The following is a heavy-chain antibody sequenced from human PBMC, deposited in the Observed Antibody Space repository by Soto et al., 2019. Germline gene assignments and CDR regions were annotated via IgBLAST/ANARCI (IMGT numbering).Heavy chain of an antibody. J-gene: IGHJ5*02. CDR2: VSHTGST. V-gene: IGHV4-59*03. Sequence: SETLSLTYSVSGGSMNYYYWTWIRQSPGKGLEWIGSVSHTGSTTYSPSLKSRVAISLDTSRNQFSLTLSSVTAADTAVYFCARYSPPKKAYDSNPGWFDPWGQGTLVTVS. D-gene: IGHD3-22*01. CDR1: GGSMNYYY. CDR3: ARYSPPKKAYDSNPGWFDP.